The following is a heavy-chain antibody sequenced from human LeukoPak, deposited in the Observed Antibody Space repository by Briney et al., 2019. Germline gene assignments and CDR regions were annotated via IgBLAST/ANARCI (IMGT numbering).Heavy chain of an antibody. V-gene: IGHV1-69-2*01. CDR3: APDLSFRVVVVGGRTPY. Sequence: ASVTISFKASGYTFIDYYIHWVQQAPGKGLEWMGRVDPEDGETIYAEKFQGRVTITADTSTDTAYMELSSLRSEDTAVYYCAPDLSFRVVVVGGRTPYWGQGTLVTVSS. CDR2: VDPEDGET. D-gene: IGHD2-15*01. J-gene: IGHJ4*02. CDR1: GYTFIDYY.